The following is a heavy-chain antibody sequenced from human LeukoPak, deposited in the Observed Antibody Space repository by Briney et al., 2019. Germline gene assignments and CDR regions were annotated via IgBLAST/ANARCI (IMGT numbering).Heavy chain of an antibody. Sequence: SVKVSCKASGGTFSSYAISWVRQAPGQGLEWMGRIIPILGIANYAQKFQGRATITADKSTSTAYMELSSLRSEDTAVYYCARVKAAAGTVFDYWGQGTLVTVSS. CDR1: GGTFSSYA. CDR3: ARVKAAAGTVFDY. CDR2: IIPILGIA. V-gene: IGHV1-69*04. D-gene: IGHD6-13*01. J-gene: IGHJ4*02.